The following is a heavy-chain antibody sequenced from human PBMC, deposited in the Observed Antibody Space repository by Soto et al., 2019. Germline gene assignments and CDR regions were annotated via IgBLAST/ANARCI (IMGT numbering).Heavy chain of an antibody. CDR1: GGSISTNY. D-gene: IGHD3-9*01. CDR2: IHYSGST. J-gene: IGHJ4*02. Sequence: QVQLQESGPGLVKPSETLSLTCTVSGGSISTNYWSWIRQPPRKGLEWIGYIHYSGSTNYNPSLKSRLTISVDASKNHFSLKLSSVTAADTAVYFCARAGYDVLPGYNYYFDHWGQGTLVTVSS. V-gene: IGHV4-59*01. CDR3: ARAGYDVLPGYNYYFDH.